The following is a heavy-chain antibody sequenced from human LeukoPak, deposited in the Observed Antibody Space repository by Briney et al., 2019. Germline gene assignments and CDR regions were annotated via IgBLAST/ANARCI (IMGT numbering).Heavy chain of an antibody. J-gene: IGHJ5*02. CDR1: GFTFSNAW. D-gene: IGHD2-2*01. CDR3: TNIPLYCSSTSCS. V-gene: IGHV3-15*07. Sequence: GGSLRLSCAASGFTFSNAWMNWVRQAPGKGLEWVGRIKSKTDGGTTDYAAPVKGRFTISRDDSKNTLYLQMNSLKTEDTAVYYCTNIPLYCSSTSCSWGQGTLVTVSS. CDR2: IKSKTDGGTT.